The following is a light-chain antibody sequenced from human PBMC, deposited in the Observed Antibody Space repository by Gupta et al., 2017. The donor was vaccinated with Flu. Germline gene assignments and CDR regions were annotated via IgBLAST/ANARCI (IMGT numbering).Light chain of an antibody. J-gene: IGKJ1*01. V-gene: IGKV3-11*01. CDR3: GQRNYCPGT. CDR2: DAS. CDR1: RSVDSY. Sequence: VVLTQSPATLSLSPGERATLSCRASRSVDSYLSWYQHKPGQAPRLLIYDASTRETGVPARFSGSGSGTEFTLTISSREPEDFAVYYCGQRNYCPGTFGQGTKVDIK.